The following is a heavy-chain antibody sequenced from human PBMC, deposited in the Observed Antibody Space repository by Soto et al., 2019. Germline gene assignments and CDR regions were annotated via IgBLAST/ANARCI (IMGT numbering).Heavy chain of an antibody. CDR2: ISSSSSYI. Sequence: EVQLVESGGGLVKPGGSLRLSCAASGFTFSSYSMNWVRQAPGKGLEWVSSISSSSSYIYYADSVKGRFTISRDNAKNSLYLQMNSLRAEDTAVYYCARGGSSGYYFDYWGQGTLVTVSS. D-gene: IGHD3-22*01. V-gene: IGHV3-21*01. J-gene: IGHJ4*02. CDR1: GFTFSSYS. CDR3: ARGGSSGYYFDY.